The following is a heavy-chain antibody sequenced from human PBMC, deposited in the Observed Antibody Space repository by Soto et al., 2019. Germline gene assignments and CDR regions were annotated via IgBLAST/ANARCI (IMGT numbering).Heavy chain of an antibody. CDR1: GFTFSSYA. CDR2: ISGSGSNP. D-gene: IGHD4-17*01. V-gene: IGHV3-23*01. Sequence: EVQVFESGGGLVQPGGSLRLSCAASGFTFSSYAMSWVRQAPGQGLEWVSAISGSGSNPYYADSVKGRFTISRDNSKNTLYLQMNSLRAEDTDLYYCAKTASMTIRDGFDHWGQGTLVTVSS. CDR3: AKTASMTIRDGFDH. J-gene: IGHJ4*02.